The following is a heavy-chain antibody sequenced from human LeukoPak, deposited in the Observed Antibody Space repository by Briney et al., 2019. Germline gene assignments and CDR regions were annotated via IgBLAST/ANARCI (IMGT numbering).Heavy chain of an antibody. V-gene: IGHV3-30*18. D-gene: IGHD3-10*01. J-gene: IGHJ4*02. CDR3: AKGDGSGSYRWAYFDY. CDR1: EFTFSTYG. Sequence: GGSLRLSCAASEFTFSTYGMHWVRQAPGKGLEWVAVISYDGSYKFYADSVKGRFTISRDNSKSTLYLQMSSLRAEDTAVYYCAKGDGSGSYRWAYFDYWGQGTLVTVSS. CDR2: ISYDGSYK.